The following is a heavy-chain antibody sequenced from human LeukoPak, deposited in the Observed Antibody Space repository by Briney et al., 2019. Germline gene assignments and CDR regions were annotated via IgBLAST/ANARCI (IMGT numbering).Heavy chain of an antibody. J-gene: IGHJ4*02. Sequence: SETLSLTCAVYGGSFSGYYWNWIRQPPGKGLEWIGEVNHSGSTNYNPSLKSRVTISVDTSKNQFSLKLNSMTAADTAVYYCAIRGYSYGKYYFDYWGQGTLVTVSS. V-gene: IGHV4-34*01. CDR3: AIRGYSYGKYYFDY. CDR2: VNHSGST. D-gene: IGHD5-18*01. CDR1: GGSFSGYY.